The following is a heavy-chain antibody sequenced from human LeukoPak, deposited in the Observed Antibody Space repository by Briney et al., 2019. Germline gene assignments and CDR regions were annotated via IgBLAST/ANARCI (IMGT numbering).Heavy chain of an antibody. D-gene: IGHD1-7*01. V-gene: IGHV3-21*01. CDR3: ATHSDNWNYDR. CDR2: ISSSSSYI. J-gene: IGHJ4*02. CDR1: GFTFSSYS. Sequence: PGGSLRLSCAASGFTFSSYSMNWVRQAPGKGLEWVSSISSSSSYIYYADSVKGRFTISRDNAKNSLYLQMNSLRAEDTAVYYCATHSDNWNYDRWGQGTLVTVSS.